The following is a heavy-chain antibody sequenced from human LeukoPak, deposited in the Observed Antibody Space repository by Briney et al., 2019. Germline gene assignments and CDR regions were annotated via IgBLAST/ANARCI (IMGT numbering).Heavy chain of an antibody. J-gene: IGHJ4*02. Sequence: SETLSLTCTVSGGSISSSSYYWGWIRQPPGKGLEWIGSIYYSGSTYYNPSLKSRVTISVDTSKNQFSLKLSSVTAADTAVYYCARGVPDPEREGAAAVWYYFDYWGQGTLVTVSS. D-gene: IGHD1-26*01. CDR3: ARGVPDPEREGAAAVWYYFDY. V-gene: IGHV4-39*01. CDR2: IYYSGST. CDR1: GGSISSSSYY.